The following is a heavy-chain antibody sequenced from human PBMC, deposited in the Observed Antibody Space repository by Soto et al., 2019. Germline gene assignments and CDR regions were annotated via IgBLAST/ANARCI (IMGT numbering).Heavy chain of an antibody. Sequence: PGESLKISCKASGYSFSNYWIGWVRQMPGKGLEWMGIIYPGDSESTYSPSFQGQVTISVDKSISTAYLQWSSLRASDTAIYYCATRSDYYYYFDYWGQGTLVTVSS. CDR3: ATRSDYYYYFDY. CDR2: IYPGDSES. V-gene: IGHV5-51*01. D-gene: IGHD3-22*01. J-gene: IGHJ4*02. CDR1: GYSFSNYW.